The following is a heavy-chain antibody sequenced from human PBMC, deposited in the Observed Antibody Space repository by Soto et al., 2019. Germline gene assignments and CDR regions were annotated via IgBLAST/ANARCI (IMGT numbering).Heavy chain of an antibody. Sequence: GESLKISCKGSGYSFTSYWIGWVRQMPGKGLEWMGIIYPADSDTRYSPSFQGQVTISADKSISTAYLQWSSLKASDTAMYYCARHGKGSVRFLDYYYYGLAVWAQRSTVPGS. CDR2: IYPADSDT. CDR1: GYSFTSYW. CDR3: ARHGKGSVRFLDYYYYGLAV. J-gene: IGHJ6*02. D-gene: IGHD3-10*01. V-gene: IGHV5-51*01.